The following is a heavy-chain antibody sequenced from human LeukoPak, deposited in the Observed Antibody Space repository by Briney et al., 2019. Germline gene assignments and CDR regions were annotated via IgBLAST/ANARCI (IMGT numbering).Heavy chain of an antibody. CDR1: GYSFTSYC. J-gene: IGHJ6*02. D-gene: IGHD1-26*01. CDR3: ARSPYSGSYYYYYGMDV. CDR2: IYPGDSDT. Sequence: GESLKISCKGSGYSFTSYCIGWVRQMPGKGLEWMGIIYPGDSDTRYSPSFQGQVTISADKSISTAYLQWSSLKASDTAMYYCARSPYSGSYYYYYGMDVWGQGTTVTVSS. V-gene: IGHV5-51*01.